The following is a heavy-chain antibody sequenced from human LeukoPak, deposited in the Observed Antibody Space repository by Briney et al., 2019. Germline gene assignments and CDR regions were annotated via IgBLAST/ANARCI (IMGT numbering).Heavy chain of an antibody. CDR2: FDPEDGET. Sequence: ASVKVSCKVSGYTLTELSMHWVRQAPGKGLEWMGGFDPEDGETIYAQKFQGRVTMTEDTSTDTAYMELSSLRSEDTAVYYCATDRRFYGPYGHWGQGTLVTVSS. V-gene: IGHV1-24*01. CDR1: GYTLTELS. D-gene: IGHD4-17*01. CDR3: ATDRRFYGPYGH. J-gene: IGHJ4*02.